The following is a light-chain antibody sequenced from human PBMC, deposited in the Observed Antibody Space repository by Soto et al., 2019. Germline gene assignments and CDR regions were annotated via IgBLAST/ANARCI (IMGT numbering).Light chain of an antibody. CDR2: EVS. CDR1: SSDVGGYNF. Sequence: QSALTQPASVSGSPGQSITISCTGTSSDVGGYNFVSWYQQHPGKAPKVMIYEVSNRPSGVSNRFSGSKSGNTASLTISGLQAEDEAEYYCSLYTSSSTVVFGGGTKLTVL. CDR3: SLYTSSSTVV. J-gene: IGLJ2*01. V-gene: IGLV2-14*01.